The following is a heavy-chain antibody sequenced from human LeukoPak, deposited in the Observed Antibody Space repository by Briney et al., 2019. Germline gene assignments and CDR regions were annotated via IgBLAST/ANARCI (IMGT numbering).Heavy chain of an antibody. J-gene: IGHJ4*02. Sequence: GGSLRLSCAASGFTFSNYWMSWVRQAPGKGLEWVADINQDGSEKYYVDSVKGRFTISRDNSKNTLYLQMNSLRAEDTAVYYCAKDYDSSGYYLRVYYFDYWGQGTLVTVSS. CDR2: INQDGSEK. CDR1: GFTFSNYW. CDR3: AKDYDSSGYYLRVYYFDY. V-gene: IGHV3-7*01. D-gene: IGHD3-22*01.